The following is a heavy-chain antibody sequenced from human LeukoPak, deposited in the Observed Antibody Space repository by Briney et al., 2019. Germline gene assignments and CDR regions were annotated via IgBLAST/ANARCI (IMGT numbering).Heavy chain of an antibody. D-gene: IGHD1-1*01. J-gene: IGHJ6*02. V-gene: IGHV3-23*01. CDR2: ISGSGDST. CDR3: AKARLEPMGYYGMDV. Sequence: GGSLRLSCAASGFTFSSYAMSWVRQAPGKGLEWVSAISGSGDSTYYADSVKGRFTISRDNSKNTLYLQIYRLRAEDTAVYYCAKARLEPMGYYGMDVWGQGTTLTVSS. CDR1: GFTFSSYA.